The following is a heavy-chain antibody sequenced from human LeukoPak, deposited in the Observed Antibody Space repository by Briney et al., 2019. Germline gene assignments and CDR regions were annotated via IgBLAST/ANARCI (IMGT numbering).Heavy chain of an antibody. CDR3: AKEDYSSGFDP. Sequence: GGSLRLSCAASGFTFSNAWMSWVRQAPGKGLEWIAYITTSGSTTYYADSVKGRFTISRDNAYNSLYLEMHSLRVEDTGFYYCAKEDYSSGFDPWGQGTLVTVSS. V-gene: IGHV3-11*04. D-gene: IGHD3-10*01. CDR2: ITTSGSTT. CDR1: GFTFSNAW. J-gene: IGHJ5*02.